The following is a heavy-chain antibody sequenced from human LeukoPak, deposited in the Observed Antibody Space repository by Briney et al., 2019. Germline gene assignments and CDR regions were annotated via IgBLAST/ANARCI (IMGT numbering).Heavy chain of an antibody. Sequence: SETLSLTCTVSGGSISGYYWSWIRQPPGKGLEWIGYIYYSGSTNYDPSLKSRVTISVDTSKNQFSLKLSSVTAADTAVYYCARATWGFGGVIVAYYYYGMDVWGQGTTVTVSS. CDR3: ARATWGFGGVIVAYYYYGMDV. CDR1: GGSISGYY. CDR2: IYYSGST. V-gene: IGHV4-59*01. D-gene: IGHD3-16*02. J-gene: IGHJ6*02.